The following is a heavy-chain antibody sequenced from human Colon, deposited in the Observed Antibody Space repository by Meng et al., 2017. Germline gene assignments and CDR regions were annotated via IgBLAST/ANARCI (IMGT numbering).Heavy chain of an antibody. CDR3: AVQKDGYNSWYDN. D-gene: IGHD5-24*01. CDR1: GGTFRRFT. Sequence: QVQLVQSGADVNKPGSSMKVSCKASGGTFRRFTMTWVRRAPGQGLEWMGEIIPILGAPNYAPKFQGRVTITADESTTSTYMELSSLTSEDTAVYYCAVQKDGYNSWYDNWGQGTLVTVSS. V-gene: IGHV1-69*01. CDR2: IIPILGAP. J-gene: IGHJ4*02.